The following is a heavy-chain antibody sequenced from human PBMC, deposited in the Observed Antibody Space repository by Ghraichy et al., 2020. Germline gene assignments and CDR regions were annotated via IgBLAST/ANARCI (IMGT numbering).Heavy chain of an antibody. D-gene: IGHD6-13*01. V-gene: IGHV3-23*01. Sequence: GGSLRLSCAASGFTFSSYAMSWVRQAPGKGLEWVSAISGSGGSTYYADSVKGRFTISRDNSKNTLYLQMNSLRAEDTAVYYCAKDVYGTSIAAAGSQLDYWVQGTLVTVSS. CDR2: ISGSGGST. CDR1: GFTFSSYA. J-gene: IGHJ4*02. CDR3: AKDVYGTSIAAAGSQLDY.